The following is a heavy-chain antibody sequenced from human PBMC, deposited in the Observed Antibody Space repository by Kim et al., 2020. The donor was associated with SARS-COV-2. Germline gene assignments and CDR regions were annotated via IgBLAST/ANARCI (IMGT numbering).Heavy chain of an antibody. CDR3: ARQTPVAGTFGY. V-gene: IGHV4-4*02. D-gene: IGHD6-19*01. Sequence: NHNPALKSRVTISVDKSKNQFSLKLSSVTAADTAVYYCARQTPVAGTFGYWGQGTLVTVSS. J-gene: IGHJ4*02.